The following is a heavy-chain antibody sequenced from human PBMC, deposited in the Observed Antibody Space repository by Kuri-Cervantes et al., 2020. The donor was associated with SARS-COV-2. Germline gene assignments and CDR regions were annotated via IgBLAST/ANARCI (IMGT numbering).Heavy chain of an antibody. CDR3: AKAYDFWSGYGYYFDY. CDR1: GFTFDDYA. D-gene: IGHD3-3*01. J-gene: IGHJ4*02. V-gene: IGHV3-9*01. Sequence: SLRLSCAASGFTFDDYAMHWVRQAPGKGLEWVSGISWNSGSIGYADSVKGRFTISRDNAKNSLYLQMNSLRAEDTAVYYCAKAYDFWSGYGYYFDYWGQGTLVTVSS. CDR2: ISWNSGSI.